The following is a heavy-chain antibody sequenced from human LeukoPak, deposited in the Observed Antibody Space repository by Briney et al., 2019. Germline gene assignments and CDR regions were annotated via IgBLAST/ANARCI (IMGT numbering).Heavy chain of an antibody. V-gene: IGHV3-7*03. CDR2: IKQDGSEK. D-gene: IGHD3-10*01. Sequence: GGSLRLSCAASGFTFSSYWMSWVRQAPGKGLEWVANIKQDGSEKYYVDSVKGRFTISRDNAKNSLYLQMNSLRAEDTAVYYCARGTPYYYGSGSYPFDPWGQGTLVTVSS. CDR3: ARGTPYYYGSGSYPFDP. CDR1: GFTFSSYW. J-gene: IGHJ5*02.